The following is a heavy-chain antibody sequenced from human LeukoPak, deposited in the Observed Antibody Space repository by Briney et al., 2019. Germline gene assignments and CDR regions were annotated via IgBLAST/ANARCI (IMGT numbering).Heavy chain of an antibody. V-gene: IGHV3-11*01. Sequence: GGSLRLSCAASGFTFSDYYMSWIRQAPGKGLEWVSYISSSGSTIYYADSVKGRFTNSRDNAKNSLYLQMNSLRAEDTAVYYCARVGYYYDSSGYYFDYWGQGTLVTVSS. D-gene: IGHD3-22*01. J-gene: IGHJ4*02. CDR2: ISSSGSTI. CDR3: ARVGYYYDSSGYYFDY. CDR1: GFTFSDYY.